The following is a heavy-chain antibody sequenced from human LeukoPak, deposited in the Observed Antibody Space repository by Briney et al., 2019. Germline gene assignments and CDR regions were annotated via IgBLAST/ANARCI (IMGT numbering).Heavy chain of an antibody. Sequence: GGSLRLSCAASGYTFSSYAMGWVRQAPGKGLEWVSAICGSGDDTYSADSVKGRFTISRDNSRNTLYLQMNSLRAEDTAVYYCAKVDLAAHWYFDLWGRGTLVTV. CDR2: ICGSGDDT. J-gene: IGHJ2*01. CDR1: GYTFSSYA. CDR3: AKVDLAAHWYFDL. V-gene: IGHV3-23*01. D-gene: IGHD6-19*01.